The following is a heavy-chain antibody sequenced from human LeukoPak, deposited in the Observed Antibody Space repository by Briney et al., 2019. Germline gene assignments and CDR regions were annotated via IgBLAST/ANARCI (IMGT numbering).Heavy chain of an antibody. CDR2: ISAHNGNT. CDR1: RYTFTPHC. V-gene: IGHV1-18*01. CDR3: ARDGYFDL. J-gene: IGHJ2*01. Sequence: GSSVQVSCKPSRYTFTPHCISWLRQAPAPGLEGMGWISAHNGNTNYAQSLQGRVTMTTDTSTNTAYMELRSLRSDDTAVYYCARDGYFDLWGRGTLVTVSS.